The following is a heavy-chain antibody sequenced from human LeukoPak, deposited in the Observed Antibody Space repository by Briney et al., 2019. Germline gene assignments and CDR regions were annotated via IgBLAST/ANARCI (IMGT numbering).Heavy chain of an antibody. CDR1: GFTFSTYW. J-gene: IGHJ4*02. CDR2: INPDGTTT. CDR3: AKKANSGYYYAFDY. D-gene: IGHD3-22*01. V-gene: IGHV3-74*01. Sequence: GGSLRLSCAASGFTFSTYWMQWVRQAPGKGLVFVSRINPDGTTTNYADSVKGRFTISRDNAKNTLSLQLSSLRVEDTAVYYCAKKANSGYYYAFDYWGQGTLVTVSS.